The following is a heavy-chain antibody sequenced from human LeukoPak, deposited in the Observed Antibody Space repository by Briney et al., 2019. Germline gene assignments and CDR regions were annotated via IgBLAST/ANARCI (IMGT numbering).Heavy chain of an antibody. D-gene: IGHD6-13*01. V-gene: IGHV4-59*12. CDR1: GGSISSYY. CDR2: IYYSGST. J-gene: IGHJ5*02. Sequence: KSSETLSLTCSVSGGSISSYYWSWIRQPPGKGLEWIGYIYYSGSTNYNPSLKSRVTISVDTSKNQFSLKLSSVTAADTAVYYCARELVIAAAGTGWFDPWGQGTLVTVSS. CDR3: ARELVIAAAGTGWFDP.